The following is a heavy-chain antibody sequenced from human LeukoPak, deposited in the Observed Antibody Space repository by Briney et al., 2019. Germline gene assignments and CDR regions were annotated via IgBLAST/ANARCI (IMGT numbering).Heavy chain of an antibody. D-gene: IGHD6-13*01. J-gene: IGHJ5*02. CDR1: GYTFTSYG. Sequence: GASVKVSCKASGYTFTSYGISWVRQAPGQGLEWMGWISAYNGNTNYAQKLQGRVTMTTDTSTSTAYMELRSLRSDDTAVYYCARDGDSGSWYVWFDPWGQGTLVTVSS. CDR2: ISAYNGNT. CDR3: ARDGDSGSWYVWFDP. V-gene: IGHV1-18*01.